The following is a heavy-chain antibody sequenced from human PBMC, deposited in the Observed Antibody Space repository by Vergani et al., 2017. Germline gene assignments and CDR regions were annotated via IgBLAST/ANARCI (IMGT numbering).Heavy chain of an antibody. CDR2: INHSGST. Sequence: QVQLQQWGAGLLKPSETLSLTCAVYGGSFSGYYWSWIRQPTGKGLEWIGEINHSGSTNYNPSLKSRVTISVDTSKNQFSLKLSSVTAADTAVYYCARGSTRGGWYSWGQGTLVTVSS. CDR3: ARGSTRGGWYS. D-gene: IGHD6-19*01. J-gene: IGHJ4*02. CDR1: GGSFSGYY. V-gene: IGHV4-34*01.